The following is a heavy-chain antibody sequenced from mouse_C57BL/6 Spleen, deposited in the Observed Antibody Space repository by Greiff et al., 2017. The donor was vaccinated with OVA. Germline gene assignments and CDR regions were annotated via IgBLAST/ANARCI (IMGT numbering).Heavy chain of an antibody. D-gene: IGHD1-1*01. CDR2: INPSSGYT. V-gene: IGHV1-4*01. CDR1: GYTFTSYT. J-gene: IGHJ1*03. Sequence: QVHVKQSGAELARPGASVKMSCKASGYTFTSYTMHWVKQRPGQGLEWIGYINPSSGYTKYNQKFKDKATLTADKSSSTAYMQLSSLTSEDSAVYYCARSDYYGSSYGWYFDVWGTGTTVTVSS. CDR3: ARSDYYGSSYGWYFDV.